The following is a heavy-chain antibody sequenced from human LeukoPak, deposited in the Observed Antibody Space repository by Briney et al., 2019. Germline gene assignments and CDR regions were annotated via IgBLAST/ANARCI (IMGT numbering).Heavy chain of an antibody. CDR1: GGSISSYY. Sequence: SETLSLTCTVSGGSISSYYWSWIRQPPGKGLEWIGYIYYSGSTNYNPSLKSRVTISVDTSKNQFSQKLSSVTAADTAVYYCARLRAVAGWFDPWGQGTLVTVSS. V-gene: IGHV4-59*08. CDR3: ARLRAVAGWFDP. D-gene: IGHD6-19*01. CDR2: IYYSGST. J-gene: IGHJ5*02.